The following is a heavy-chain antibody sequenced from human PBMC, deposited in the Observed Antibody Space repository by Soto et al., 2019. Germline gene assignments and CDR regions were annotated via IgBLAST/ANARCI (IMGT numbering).Heavy chain of an antibody. J-gene: IGHJ6*02. CDR1: GFTFDTYG. CDR3: ARVTPGNNLYYFSGLDF. V-gene: IGHV3-30-3*01. CDR2: ISYAGSNT. Sequence: QVHLVESGGGVVQPGKSLRLSCVASGFTFDTYGIHWVRQAPGKGLQWVALISYAGSNTYYADSVRGRFTISRDTSKNALYLQMNTLRPEDTGVYYCARVTPGNNLYYFSGLDFWGQGTSVTVSS. D-gene: IGHD1-1*01.